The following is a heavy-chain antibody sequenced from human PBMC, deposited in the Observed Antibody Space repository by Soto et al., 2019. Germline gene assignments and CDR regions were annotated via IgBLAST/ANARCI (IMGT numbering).Heavy chain of an antibody. D-gene: IGHD1-26*01. CDR1: GFAFTNYF. Sequence: QVQLVQSGAEVKKPGASVKISCKASGFAFTNYFFYWVRQAPRQGLGWMGIISPYDGSTNYVQRFPGRVAMTSDTSTNPVYMELSSLRSEDTAVYYCARGDGLGSTCFYYYDGMDDWSHGTTVTVSS. V-gene: IGHV1-46*01. J-gene: IGHJ6*02. CDR2: ISPYDGST. CDR3: ARGDGLGSTCFYYYDGMDD.